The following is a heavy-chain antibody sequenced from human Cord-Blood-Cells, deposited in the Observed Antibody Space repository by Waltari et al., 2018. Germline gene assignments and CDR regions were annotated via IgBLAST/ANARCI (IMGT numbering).Heavy chain of an antibody. CDR1: GGSISSSSYY. J-gene: IGHJ4*02. V-gene: IGHV4-39*01. Sequence: QLQLQESGPGLVKPSETLSLTCTVSGGSISSSSYYWGWIRQPPGKGLGWIGSFYYRGSTCSTPSLKMRITISVDTSKNQFSLKLSSVTAADTAVYYCARPPTEYSSSWYFDYWGQGTLVTVSS. D-gene: IGHD6-13*01. CDR3: ARPPTEYSSSWYFDY. CDR2: FYYRGST.